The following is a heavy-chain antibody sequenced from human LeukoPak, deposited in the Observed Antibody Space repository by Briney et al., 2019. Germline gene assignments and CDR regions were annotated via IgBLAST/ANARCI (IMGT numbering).Heavy chain of an antibody. CDR3: AKDLDGSGMYGGTDS. Sequence: GGSLRLSCEASGFNFRDYGMNWVRQAPGKGPEWVSGITASARTTYYADSVKGRFTICSDNSKNTLSLQMSSLRAEDTAVYYCAKDLDGSGMYGGTDSWGQGTPVTVSS. D-gene: IGHD6-19*01. V-gene: IGHV3-23*01. J-gene: IGHJ4*02. CDR1: GFNFRDYG. CDR2: ITASARTT.